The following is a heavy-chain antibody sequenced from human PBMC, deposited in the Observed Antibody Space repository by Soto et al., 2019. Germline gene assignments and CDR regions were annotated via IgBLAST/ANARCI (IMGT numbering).Heavy chain of an antibody. CDR3: ARENSYFDY. J-gene: IGHJ4*02. CDR1: GGSISSSSYY. V-gene: IGHV4-39*02. Sequence: SETLSLTCTVSGGSISSSSYYWGWIRQPPGKGLEWIGSIYYSGSTYYNPSLKSRVTISVDTSKNQFSLKLSSVTAADTAVYYCARENSYFDYWGQGTLVTVS. CDR2: IYYSGST.